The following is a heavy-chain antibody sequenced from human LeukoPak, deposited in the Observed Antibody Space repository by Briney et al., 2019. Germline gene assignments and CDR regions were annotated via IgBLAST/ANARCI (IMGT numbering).Heavy chain of an antibody. CDR2: ISYDGSNN. CDR1: GFTFSSYW. V-gene: IGHV3-30*03. D-gene: IGHD3-10*01. CDR3: ARDFLRVRGVIC. Sequence: GGSLRLSCAASGFTFSSYWMHWVRQAPGKGLEWVAVISYDGSNNYYADSVKGRFTISRDNAKNSLYLQMNSLRAEDTAVYYCARDFLRVRGVICWGQGTLVTVSS. J-gene: IGHJ4*02.